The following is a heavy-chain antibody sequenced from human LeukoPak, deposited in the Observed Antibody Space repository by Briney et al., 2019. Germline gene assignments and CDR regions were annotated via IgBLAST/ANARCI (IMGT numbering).Heavy chain of an antibody. CDR3: VAGRGWLPDY. D-gene: IGHD5-12*01. CDR2: IKQDGSEK. Sequence: GGSLRLSCAASGFTFSDYWMNWVRQAPGKGLEWVAIIKQDGSEKLYVDSVKGRFTISRDNAKNSLYLQMNGLRVDDMAVYYCVAGRGWLPDYWGQGTLVTVSS. J-gene: IGHJ4*02. CDR1: GFTFSDYW. V-gene: IGHV3-7*03.